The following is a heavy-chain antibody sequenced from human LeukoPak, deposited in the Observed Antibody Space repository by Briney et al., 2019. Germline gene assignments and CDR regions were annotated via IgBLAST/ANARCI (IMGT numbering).Heavy chain of an antibody. CDR1: GFTFSNYA. V-gene: IGHV3-30-3*01. CDR3: AKDGTWIQLWFDY. J-gene: IGHJ4*02. D-gene: IGHD5-18*01. Sequence: PSGGSLRLSCAASGFTFSNYAMHWVRQAPGKGLEWVAVISYDGSNKYYADSVKGRFTISRDNSKNTLYLQMNSLRAEDTAVYYCAKDGTWIQLWFDYWGQGALVTVSS. CDR2: ISYDGSNK.